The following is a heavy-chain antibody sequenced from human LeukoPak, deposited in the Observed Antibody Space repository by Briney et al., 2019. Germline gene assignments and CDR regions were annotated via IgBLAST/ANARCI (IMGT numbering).Heavy chain of an antibody. J-gene: IGHJ4*02. V-gene: IGHV1-69*05. CDR3: ARTDYGGNQGDFDY. D-gene: IGHD4-23*01. CDR2: IIPIFGTA. CDR1: GGTFSSYA. Sequence: SVKVSCKASGGTFSSYAISWVRQAPGQGLEWMGRIIPIFGTANYAQKFQGRVTITTDESTSTAYMELSSLRSEDTAVYYCARTDYGGNQGDFDYWGQGTLVTASS.